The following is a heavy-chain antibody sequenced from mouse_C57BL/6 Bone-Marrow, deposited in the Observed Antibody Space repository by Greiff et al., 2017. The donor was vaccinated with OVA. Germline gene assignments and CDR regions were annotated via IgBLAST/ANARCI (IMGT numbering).Heavy chain of an antibody. CDR2: IDPSDSYT. CDR1: GYTFTSYW. J-gene: IGHJ2*01. Sequence: QVQLQQPGAELVKPGASVKLSCKASGYTFTSYWMQRVKQRPGQGLEWIGEIDPSDSYTNYNQKFKGKATLTVDTSSRTAYMQLSSLTSEDSAVYYCARSNWDYFDYWGQGTTLTVSS. CDR3: ARSNWDYFDY. D-gene: IGHD4-1*01. V-gene: IGHV1-50*01.